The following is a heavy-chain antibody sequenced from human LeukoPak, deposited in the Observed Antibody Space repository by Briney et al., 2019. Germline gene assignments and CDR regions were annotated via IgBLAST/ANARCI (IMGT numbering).Heavy chain of an antibody. CDR3: AKDSGVSSGYLC. D-gene: IGHD3-22*01. J-gene: IGHJ4*02. CDR2: ISYDGSNK. Sequence: AGGSLRLSCAAPGFTFSSYVMHWVRQAPGKGLGRVSVISYDGSNKYYADSVKGRFTISRDNSKNTLYLQMNSLRAEDTAVYYCAKDSGVSSGYLCWGQGTLVTVSS. CDR1: GFTFSSYV. V-gene: IGHV3-30*18.